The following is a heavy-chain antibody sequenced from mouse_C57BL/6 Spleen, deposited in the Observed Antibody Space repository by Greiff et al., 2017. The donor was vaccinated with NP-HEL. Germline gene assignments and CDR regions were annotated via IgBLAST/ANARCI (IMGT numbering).Heavy chain of an antibody. CDR3: ARTGYYGNYLYYAMDY. D-gene: IGHD2-1*01. CDR1: GYTFTDYY. Sequence: EVQLQQSGPELVKPGASVKISCKASGYTFTDYYMNWVKQSHGKSLEWIGDINPNNGGTSYNQKFKGKATLTVDKSSSTAYMELRSLTSEDSAVYYCARTGYYGNYLYYAMDYWGQGTSVTVSS. J-gene: IGHJ4*01. V-gene: IGHV1-26*01. CDR2: INPNNGGT.